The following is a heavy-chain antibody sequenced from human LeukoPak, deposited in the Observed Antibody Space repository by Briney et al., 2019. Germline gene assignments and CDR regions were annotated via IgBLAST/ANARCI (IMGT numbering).Heavy chain of an antibody. J-gene: IGHJ2*01. CDR2: ISGSGGST. Sequence: GGSLRLSCAASGFTFITYTINWVRQAPGKGLEWVSAISGSGGSTYYADSVKGRFTISRDNSKNTLYLQMNSLRAEDTAVYYCAKGHYDSSGYYATDYWYFDLWGRGTLVTVSS. CDR3: AKGHYDSSGYYATDYWYFDL. D-gene: IGHD3-22*01. V-gene: IGHV3-23*01. CDR1: GFTFITYT.